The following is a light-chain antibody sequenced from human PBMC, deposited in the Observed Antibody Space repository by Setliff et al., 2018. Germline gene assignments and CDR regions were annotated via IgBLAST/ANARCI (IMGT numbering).Light chain of an antibody. CDR1: SSDVGGYNY. CDR3: SSYTSSSTFVV. CDR2: DGS. J-gene: IGLJ2*01. V-gene: IGLV2-14*01. Sequence: QSALTQPASVSGSPGQSITISCTGTSSDVGGYNYVSWYQQHPGKAPKLMIYDGSKRPSGVSNRFSGSKSGNTASLTISGLQAEDEADYYCSSYTSSSTFVVFGGGTKVTV.